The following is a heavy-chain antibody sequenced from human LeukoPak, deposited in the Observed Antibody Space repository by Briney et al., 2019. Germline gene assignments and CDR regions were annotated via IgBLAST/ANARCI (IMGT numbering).Heavy chain of an antibody. J-gene: IGHJ6*02. CDR3: AQVTAPGTLGMDV. CDR1: GFTFSSYE. V-gene: IGHV3-48*03. D-gene: IGHD6-13*01. CDR2: ISYTANTI. Sequence: GGSLRLSCAASGFTFSSYEMNWVRQAPGKGLEWVSYISYTANTIYYADSVKGRFTISRDNAKNSLYLQMNSLRAEDTAVYYCAQVTAPGTLGMDVWGQETTVTVSS.